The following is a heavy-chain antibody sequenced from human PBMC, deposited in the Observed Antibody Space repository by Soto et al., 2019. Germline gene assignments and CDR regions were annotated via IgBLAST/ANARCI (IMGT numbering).Heavy chain of an antibody. D-gene: IGHD2-15*01. V-gene: IGHV4-59*01. J-gene: IGHJ4*02. CDR3: ARLGYCSSGSCHFFDS. CDR2: TFYSGNT. Sequence: SETLSLTCTVSGGSISNYYWSWIRQPPGKGLEWIGYTFYSGNTNYNPSLKSRVTISVDTSKNQFSLQLTSVTAADTAVYYCARLGYCSSGSCHFFDSWGQGTLVTVSS. CDR1: GGSISNYY.